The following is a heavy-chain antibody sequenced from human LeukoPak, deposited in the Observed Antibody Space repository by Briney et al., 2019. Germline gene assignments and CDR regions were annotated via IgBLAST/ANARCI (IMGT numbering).Heavy chain of an antibody. Sequence: SETLSLTCTVSGGSISSGSYYWSWIRQPAGTGLEWIGRIYTSGSTNYNPSLKSRVTISVDTSKNQFSLKLSSVTAADTAVYYCARDQGGYMNYYYYMDVWGKGTTVTISS. CDR1: GGSISSGSYY. CDR3: ARDQGGYMNYYYYMDV. V-gene: IGHV4-61*02. J-gene: IGHJ6*03. CDR2: IYTSGST. D-gene: IGHD3-22*01.